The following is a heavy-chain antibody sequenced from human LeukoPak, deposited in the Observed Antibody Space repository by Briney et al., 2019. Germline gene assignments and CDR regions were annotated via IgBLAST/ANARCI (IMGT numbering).Heavy chain of an antibody. CDR3: ARGPIVGASLLYYYYGMDV. J-gene: IGHJ6*02. V-gene: IGHV3-9*01. CDR1: GFTFDDYA. D-gene: IGHD1-26*01. Sequence: PGGSLRLSCAASGFTFDDYAMHWVRQAPGKGLEWVSGISWNSGSIGYADSVKGRFTISRDNAKNSLYLQMNSLRAEDTALYYCARGPIVGASLLYYYYGMDVWGQGTTVTVSS. CDR2: ISWNSGSI.